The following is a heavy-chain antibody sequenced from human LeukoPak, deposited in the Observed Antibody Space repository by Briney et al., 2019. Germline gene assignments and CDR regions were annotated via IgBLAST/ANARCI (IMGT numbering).Heavy chain of an antibody. CDR1: GFTFSSYA. D-gene: IGHD3-22*01. V-gene: IGHV3-33*06. CDR2: IWYDGSNK. Sequence: GGSLRLSCAASGFTFSSYAMHWVRQAPGKGLEWVAVIWYDGSNKYYADSVKGRFTISRDNSKNTLYLQMNSLRAEDTAVYYCAKDARDSQTSYYDTSRYYSPTYYFDYWGQGTLATVSS. J-gene: IGHJ4*02. CDR3: AKDARDSQTSYYDTSRYYSPTYYFDY.